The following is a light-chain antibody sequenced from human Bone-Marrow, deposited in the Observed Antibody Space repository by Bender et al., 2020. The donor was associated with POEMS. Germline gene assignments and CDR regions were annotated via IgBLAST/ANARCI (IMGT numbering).Light chain of an antibody. CDR3: SSYSASNTYV. CDR2: NVS. J-gene: IGLJ1*01. CDR1: SSDVGTYNF. Sequence: QSALTQPASVSGSPGQSITISCTGTSSDVGTYNFVPWYQQLPGKAPKFMIHNVSDRPSGVSNRFSGSKSGNTASLTISGLQGEDEADYYCSSYSASNTYVFGTGTQVTVL. V-gene: IGLV2-14*03.